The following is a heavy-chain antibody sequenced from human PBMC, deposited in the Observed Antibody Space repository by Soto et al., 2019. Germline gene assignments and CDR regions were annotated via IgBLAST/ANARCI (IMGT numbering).Heavy chain of an antibody. J-gene: IGHJ4*02. CDR1: GQSFSGHT. Sequence: QVQLQQWGAGLLKPSETLSLTCAVYGQSFSGHTWSWIRQSPGKGLEWIGEISQSGSTYYNPPLKTRVTISADTSKNQFSLTLNSVTAADTGVFYCARGSGIAVIPGELEDVHYDYWGQGTLVSVSS. CDR2: ISQSGST. D-gene: IGHD2-2*01. CDR3: ARGSGIAVIPGELEDVHYDY. V-gene: IGHV4-34*01.